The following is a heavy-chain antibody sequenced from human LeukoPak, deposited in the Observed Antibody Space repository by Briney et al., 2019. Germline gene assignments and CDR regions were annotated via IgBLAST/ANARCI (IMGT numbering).Heavy chain of an antibody. V-gene: IGHV3-48*03. CDR1: GFTFSSYE. Sequence: PGGSLRLSCAASGFTFSSYEMNWVGQAPGKGLEWVLYISSSGSTIYYADSVKGRFTISRDNAKNSLYLQLNSLRAEDTAVYSCARASGPFDYWGQGTLVTVSS. J-gene: IGHJ4*02. D-gene: IGHD3-10*01. CDR3: ARASGPFDY. CDR2: ISSSGSTI.